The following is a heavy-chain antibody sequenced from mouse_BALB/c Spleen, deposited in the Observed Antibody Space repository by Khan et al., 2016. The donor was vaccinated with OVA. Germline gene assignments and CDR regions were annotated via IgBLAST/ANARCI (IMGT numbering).Heavy chain of an antibody. D-gene: IGHD2-1*01. CDR1: GYTFTSYW. CDR2: IFPGTGTT. V-gene: IGHV1S132*01. CDR3: ARGYFGNYEFVY. J-gene: IGHJ3*01. Sequence: QVQLQQSGAELVKPGASVKLSCKTSGYTFTSYWIQWVKQRPGQGLGWIGQIFPGTGTTYYNENFKGKATLTVATSANTAYMQFSSLTSEDSAVYFCARGYFGNYEFVYWGQGTLVTVSP.